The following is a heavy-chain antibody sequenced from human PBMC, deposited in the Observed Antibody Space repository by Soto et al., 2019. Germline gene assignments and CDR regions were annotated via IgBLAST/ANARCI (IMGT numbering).Heavy chain of an antibody. CDR3: ARLRIFGEVDY. D-gene: IGHD3-3*01. Sequence: QLQLQESGPGLVKPSETLSLTCTVSGGSISSSSYYWGWIRQPPGKGLEWIGSIYYSGSTYYNPSLKRRVTISVDTSKNQFSLKLSSVTAADTAVYYCARLRIFGEVDYWGQGTLVTVSS. CDR2: IYYSGST. J-gene: IGHJ4*02. CDR1: GGSISSSSYY. V-gene: IGHV4-39*01.